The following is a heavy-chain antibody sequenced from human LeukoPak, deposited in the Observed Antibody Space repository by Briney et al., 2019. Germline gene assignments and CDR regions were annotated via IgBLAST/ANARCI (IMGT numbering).Heavy chain of an antibody. CDR2: ISYDGSNK. Sequence: PGRSLRLSCAASGFTFSSYAMHWVRQAPGKGLEWVAVISYDGSNKYYADSVKGRFTISRDNSKNTLYLQMNSLRAEDTAVYYCARGVPAAAANWFDPWGQGTLVTVSS. J-gene: IGHJ5*02. D-gene: IGHD6-13*01. CDR1: GFTFSSYA. V-gene: IGHV3-30*04. CDR3: ARGVPAAAANWFDP.